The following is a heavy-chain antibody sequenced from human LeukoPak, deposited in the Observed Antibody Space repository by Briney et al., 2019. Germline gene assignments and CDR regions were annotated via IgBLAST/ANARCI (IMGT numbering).Heavy chain of an antibody. V-gene: IGHV1-18*01. CDR2: ISAYNGNT. J-gene: IGHJ6*02. CDR3: ARDRLAYYDFWSGYSVYYYYGMDV. Sequence: GASVKVSCKASGYTFTSYGISWVRQAPGQGLEWMGWISAYNGNTNYAQKLQGRVTMTTDTSTSTAYMELRSLRSDDTAVYYCARDRLAYYDFWSGYSVYYYYGMDVWGQGTTVTVSS. D-gene: IGHD3-3*01. CDR1: GYTFTSYG.